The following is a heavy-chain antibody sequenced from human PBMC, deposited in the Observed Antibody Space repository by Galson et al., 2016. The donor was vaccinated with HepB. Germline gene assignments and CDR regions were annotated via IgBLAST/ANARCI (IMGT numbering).Heavy chain of an antibody. D-gene: IGHD5-24*01. Sequence: SVKVSCKASGGIFNSYGITWVRQAPGQGLEWMGGIIAIFGTANSAQKFQGRVPITADESTSTVYMELSSLRSEDTAVYYCARASGYNYGSWFDPLGQGTLVTVAS. J-gene: IGHJ5*02. V-gene: IGHV1-69*13. CDR1: GGIFNSYG. CDR3: ARASGYNYGSWFDP. CDR2: IIAIFGTA.